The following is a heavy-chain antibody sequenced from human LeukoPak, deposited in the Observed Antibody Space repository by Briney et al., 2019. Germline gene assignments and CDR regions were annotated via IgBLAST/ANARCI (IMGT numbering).Heavy chain of an antibody. J-gene: IGHJ4*02. CDR3: AKDQWLRPSYFDY. Sequence: PGGSLRLSCAASGFTFSSYGMHWVRQAPGKGLEWVAVISYDGSNKYYADSVKGRFTISRDNSKNTLYLQMNSLRAEDTAVYYCAKDQWLRPSYFDYWGQGTLVTVSS. V-gene: IGHV3-30*18. D-gene: IGHD5-12*01. CDR2: ISYDGSNK. CDR1: GFTFSSYG.